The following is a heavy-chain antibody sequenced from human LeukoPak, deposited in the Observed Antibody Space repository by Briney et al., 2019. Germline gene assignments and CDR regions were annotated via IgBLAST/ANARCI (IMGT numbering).Heavy chain of an antibody. CDR2: ISGSGGST. CDR1: GFTFSSYA. Sequence: GGSLRLSCAASGFTFSSYAMSWVRQAPGKGLEWVSAISGSGGSTYYADSVKGRFTISRDNSKNTLYLQMNSLRAEDTAVYYCAKALYRGSYSSPFDYWGQGTLVTVSS. D-gene: IGHD1-26*01. CDR3: AKALYRGSYSSPFDY. V-gene: IGHV3-23*01. J-gene: IGHJ4*02.